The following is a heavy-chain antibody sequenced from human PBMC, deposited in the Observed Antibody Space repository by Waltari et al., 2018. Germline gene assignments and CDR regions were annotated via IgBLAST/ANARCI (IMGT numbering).Heavy chain of an antibody. Sequence: QVQLVQSGAEVKKPGASVKVSCKASGYTFTSYAMHWVRQAPGQRLEWMGWINAGNGNTKYSQKFQGRVTITRDTSASTAYMELSSLRSEDTAVYYCARAVYGGNSYYYYYGMDVWGQGTTVTVSS. CDR3: ARAVYGGNSYYYYYGMDV. J-gene: IGHJ6*02. CDR1: GYTFTSYA. CDR2: INAGNGNT. D-gene: IGHD2-21*02. V-gene: IGHV1-3*01.